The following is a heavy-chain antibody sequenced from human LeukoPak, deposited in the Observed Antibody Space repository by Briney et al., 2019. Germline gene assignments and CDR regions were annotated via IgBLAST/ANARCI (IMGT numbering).Heavy chain of an antibody. CDR2: ISWNSGSI. CDR3: AKDMESDYYGSVTNDY. D-gene: IGHD3-10*01. CDR1: GFTFDDYA. V-gene: IGHV3-9*01. J-gene: IGHJ4*02. Sequence: GGSLRLSCAASGFTFDDYAMHWVRHAPGKGLEWVSGISWNSGSIGYADSVKGRFTISRDNAKNSLYLQMNSLRAEDTALYYCAKDMESDYYGSVTNDYWGQGTLVTVSS.